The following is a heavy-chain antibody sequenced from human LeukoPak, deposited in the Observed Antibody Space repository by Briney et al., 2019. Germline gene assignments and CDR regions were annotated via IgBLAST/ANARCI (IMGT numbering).Heavy chain of an antibody. D-gene: IGHD5-18*01. CDR2: ISGSGGST. J-gene: IGHJ4*02. Sequence: RXSCXXSGFTXSSYAMSWVRQAPGKGLEWVSDISGSGGSTYYADSVKGRFTISRDNSKNTLYLLMNSLRAEDTAVYYCAKVGYSYGGYNDYWGQGTLVTVSS. CDR1: GFTXSSYA. CDR3: AKVGYSYGGYNDY. V-gene: IGHV3-23*01.